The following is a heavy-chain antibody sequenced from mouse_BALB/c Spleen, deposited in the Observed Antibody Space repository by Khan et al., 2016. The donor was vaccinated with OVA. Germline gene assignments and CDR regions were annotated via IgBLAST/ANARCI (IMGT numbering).Heavy chain of an antibody. CDR3: ARTARIKY. J-gene: IGHJ2*01. CDR1: GYSITSGYG. V-gene: IGHV3-1*02. CDR2: IRYSGCT. Sequence: QLEESGPGLVKPSQSLSLTCPVTGYSITSGYGWNWIRQFPGNTLEWIGYIRYSGCTNYNPSLKNRISIPRDTSKNQFFLQLNSVTTEDTATYYCARTARIKYWGQGTTLTVSA. D-gene: IGHD1-2*01.